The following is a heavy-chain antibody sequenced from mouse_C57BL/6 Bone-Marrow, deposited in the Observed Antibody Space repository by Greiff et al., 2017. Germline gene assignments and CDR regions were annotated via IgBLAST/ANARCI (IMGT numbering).Heavy chain of an antibody. CDR2: IDPEIGDT. CDR3: SSFDGNYFDF. CDR1: GFNIKDDY. D-gene: IGHD2-3*01. Sequence: EVQLQQSGAELVRPGASVKLSCTASGFNIKDDYIHWVKQRPEQGLEWIGWIDPEIGDTEYASNFQGKATITSYTSSNTAYLQLSSLTSEDPAVYYCSSFDGNYFDFWGQGTPLTVAS. V-gene: IGHV14-4*01. J-gene: IGHJ2*01.